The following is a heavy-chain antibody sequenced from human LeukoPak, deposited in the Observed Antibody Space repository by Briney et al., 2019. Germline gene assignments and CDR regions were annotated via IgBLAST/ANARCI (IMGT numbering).Heavy chain of an antibody. Sequence: PSETLSLTCTVSGGSISSGTYFWTWIRQPAGKGLEWIGRIYTSGSTNYNPSLKSRVTISVDTSKNQFSLKLSSVTAADTAVYYWAREGGGYYGSGSLLDYWGQGTLVTVSS. CDR3: AREGGGYYGSGSLLDY. CDR2: IYTSGST. CDR1: GGSISSGTYF. J-gene: IGHJ4*02. V-gene: IGHV4-61*02. D-gene: IGHD3-10*01.